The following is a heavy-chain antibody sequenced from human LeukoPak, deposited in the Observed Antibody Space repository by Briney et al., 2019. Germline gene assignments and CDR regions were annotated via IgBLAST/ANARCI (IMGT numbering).Heavy chain of an antibody. D-gene: IGHD3-10*01. CDR2: TSSDLNVK. J-gene: IGHJ4*02. CDR3: AREGYYGSGSPPSLYFDY. V-gene: IGHV3-30-3*01. Sequence: GGSLGLSCAASGFTFRNYVIHWVRQAPGKGLEWVAVTSSDLNVKLYADSVKGRFTISRDNSRSTLYLQMNSLRPGDTAIYYCAREGYYGSGSPPSLYFDYWGQGTLVTVSS. CDR1: GFTFRNYV.